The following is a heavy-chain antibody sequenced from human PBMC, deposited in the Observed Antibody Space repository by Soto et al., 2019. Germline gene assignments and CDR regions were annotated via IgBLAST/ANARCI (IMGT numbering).Heavy chain of an antibody. Sequence: LRLSCAASGFTFSSYAMSWVRQAPGKGLEWVSAISGSGGSTYYADSVKGRFTISRDNSKNTLYLQMNSLRAEDTAIYFCARDDAHVTAAGTTTDYWGQGTLVTVSS. CDR2: ISGSGGST. V-gene: IGHV3-23*01. CDR3: ARDDAHVTAAGTTTDY. CDR1: GFTFSSYA. J-gene: IGHJ4*02. D-gene: IGHD6-13*01.